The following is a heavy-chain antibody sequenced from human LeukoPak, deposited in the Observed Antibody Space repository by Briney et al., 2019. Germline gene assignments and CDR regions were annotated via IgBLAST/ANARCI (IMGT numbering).Heavy chain of an antibody. CDR1: GFTFSSYG. Sequence: GGSLRLSCAASGFTFSSYGMHWVRQAPGKGLEWVAVISYDGSNKYYADSVKGRFTISRDNSKNTLYLQMNSLRAEDTAVYYCAKDVRAGYYYGSGSYLGDYWGQGTLVTVSS. V-gene: IGHV3-30*18. CDR3: AKDVRAGYYYGSGSYLGDY. J-gene: IGHJ4*02. D-gene: IGHD3-10*01. CDR2: ISYDGSNK.